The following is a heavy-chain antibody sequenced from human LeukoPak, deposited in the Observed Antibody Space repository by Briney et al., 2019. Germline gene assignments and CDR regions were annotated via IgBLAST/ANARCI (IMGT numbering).Heavy chain of an antibody. CDR2: ISRSGSII. CDR3: ARGGATGSRWFDP. CDR1: GFTFTDYY. Sequence: GGSLRLSCAASGFTFTDYYVSWIRQAPGKGLEWVSDISRSGSIIYNADSVKGRFTISRDNAKNSLYLQMNSLRAEDTAVYYCARGGATGSRWFDPWGQGTLVTVSS. J-gene: IGHJ5*02. D-gene: IGHD1-26*01. V-gene: IGHV3-11*04.